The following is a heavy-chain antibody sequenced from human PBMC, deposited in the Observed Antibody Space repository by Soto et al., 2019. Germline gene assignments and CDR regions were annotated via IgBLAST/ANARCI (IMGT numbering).Heavy chain of an antibody. CDR1: GFTVSNNY. CDR2: FYSGGST. V-gene: IGHV3-66*01. D-gene: IGHD6-13*01. CDR3: ARNTNSWSHFQH. Sequence: EVQLVESGGGLVQPGGSLRLSCAASGFTVSNNYMSGVRQAPGQGLEWVSVFYSGGSTYYADSVMGRFTISRDNSKNSLYLQMNSLRAEDTAVYYCARNTNSWSHFQHWGRGTLVTVSS. J-gene: IGHJ1*01.